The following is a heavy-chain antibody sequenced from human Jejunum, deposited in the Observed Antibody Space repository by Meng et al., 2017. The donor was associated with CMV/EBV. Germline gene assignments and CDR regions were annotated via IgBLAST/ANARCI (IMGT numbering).Heavy chain of an antibody. Sequence: EGQLVEAGGVLLQPAGSLRLSCATSGFNFSSYWMHRVRQAPGKGLVWVSRINSDGSSTSYADPVKGRFTISRDNAKNTLYLQMNSLRAEDTAVYYCAREVGAQDYWGQGTLVTVSS. CDR2: INSDGSST. CDR1: GFNFSSYW. J-gene: IGHJ4*02. D-gene: IGHD6-6*01. CDR3: AREVGAQDY. V-gene: IGHV3-74*01.